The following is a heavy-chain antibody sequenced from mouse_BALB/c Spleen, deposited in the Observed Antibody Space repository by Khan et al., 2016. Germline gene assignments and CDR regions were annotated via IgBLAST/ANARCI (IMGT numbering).Heavy chain of an antibody. J-gene: IGHJ2*01. CDR3: ARSRRMVGNYLFAY. Sequence: QVQLQQSGAELARPGASVRMSCKASGYTFTSYTIHWVKQRPGQGLEWIGYINPTSGYTNYNQKFKDKATLTADKSSSTAYMQLSSLPSEDSAVYYCARSRRMVGNYLFAYWGQGTTLTVSS. CDR1: GYTFTSYT. CDR2: INPTSGYT. V-gene: IGHV1-4*01. D-gene: IGHD2-1*01.